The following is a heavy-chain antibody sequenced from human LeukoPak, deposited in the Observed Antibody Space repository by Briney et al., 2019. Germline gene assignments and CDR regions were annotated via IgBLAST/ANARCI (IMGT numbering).Heavy chain of an antibody. Sequence: SETLSLTCTVSGGSVSSGSYYWSWIRQPPGKGLEWIGYIYYSGSTNYNPSLKSRVTISVDTSKNQFSLKLSSVTAADTAVYYCARELWDSSGYFLDYWGQGTPVTVSP. D-gene: IGHD3-22*01. CDR2: IYYSGST. CDR1: GGSVSSGSYY. V-gene: IGHV4-61*01. CDR3: ARELWDSSGYFLDY. J-gene: IGHJ4*02.